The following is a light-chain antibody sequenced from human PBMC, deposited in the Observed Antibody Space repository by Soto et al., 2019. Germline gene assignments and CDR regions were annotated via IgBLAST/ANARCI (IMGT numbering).Light chain of an antibody. CDR2: GSS. CDR1: QSITSN. V-gene: IGKV3-15*01. J-gene: IGKJ4*01. CDR3: QQFNNWPLT. Sequence: ELVMTQSPGTLSVSPGERATLACRTGQSITSNLAWYQRKPGQAPRLLIYGSSTRATGIPARFSGSGSGTEFTLTISSLQSEDFAVYYCQQFNNWPLTFGGGTKVDIK.